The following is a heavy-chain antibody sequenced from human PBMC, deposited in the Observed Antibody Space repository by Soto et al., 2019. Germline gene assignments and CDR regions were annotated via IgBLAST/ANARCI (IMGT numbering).Heavy chain of an antibody. D-gene: IGHD3-22*01. CDR1: AFTFKNHW. V-gene: IGHV3-74*01. J-gene: IGHJ3*02. Sequence: GGSLRLSCAASAFTFKNHWMHWVRQVPGKGPVWVSRINGDGSFTSYADAVKGRFTISRDNAKNTLSLQMNSLRAEDTAVYYCARVKYYYDSSGDTAFDAFDIWGQGTMVTVSS. CDR3: ARVKYYYDSSGDTAFDAFDI. CDR2: INGDGSFT.